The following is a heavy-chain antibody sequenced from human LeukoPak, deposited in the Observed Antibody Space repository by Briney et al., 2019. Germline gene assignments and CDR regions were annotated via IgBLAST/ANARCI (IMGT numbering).Heavy chain of an antibody. CDR1: GYTLTSYY. CDR3: ARGPLTVTVRGVMAD. Sequence: GASVKVSCKASGYTLTSYYMHWVRQAPGQGLEWLGIINPSGGSTSYAQKFQGRVTMTRDTSTSTVYMELSSLRSEDTAVYYCARGPLTVTVRGVMADWGQGTLVTVSS. CDR2: INPSGGST. V-gene: IGHV1-46*01. D-gene: IGHD3-10*01. J-gene: IGHJ4*02.